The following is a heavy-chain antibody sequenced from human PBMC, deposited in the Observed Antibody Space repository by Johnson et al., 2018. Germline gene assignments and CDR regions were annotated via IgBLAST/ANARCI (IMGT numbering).Heavy chain of an antibody. CDR1: GFTFSSYS. CDR2: ISSSSGTI. CDR3: ARGDSVLSDAFDI. V-gene: IGHV3-21*01. J-gene: IGHJ3*02. D-gene: IGHD2-21*01. Sequence: EVQLVESGGGLVKPGGSLRLSCAASGFTFSSYSMNWVRQAPGKGLEWVSSISSSSGTIYYADSVKGRFTISRDNAKESLYLHVNSLRAEDTAVYYCARGDSVLSDAFDIWGQGTMVTVSS.